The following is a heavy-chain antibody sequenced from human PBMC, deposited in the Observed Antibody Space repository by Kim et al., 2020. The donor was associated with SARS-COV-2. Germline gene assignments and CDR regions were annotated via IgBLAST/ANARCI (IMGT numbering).Heavy chain of an antibody. D-gene: IGHD3-16*02. Sequence: SETLSLTCTVSGGSISSSSYYWGWIRQPPGKGLEWIGSIYYSGSTYYNPSLKSRVTISVDTSKNQFSLKLSSVTAADTAVYYCARQFVTGVIPYGMDVWGQGTTVTVSS. CDR1: GGSISSSSYY. J-gene: IGHJ6*02. V-gene: IGHV4-39*01. CDR2: IYYSGST. CDR3: ARQFVTGVIPYGMDV.